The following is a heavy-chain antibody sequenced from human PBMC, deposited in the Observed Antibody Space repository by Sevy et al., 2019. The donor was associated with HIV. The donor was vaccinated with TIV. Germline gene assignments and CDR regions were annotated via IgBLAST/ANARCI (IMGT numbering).Heavy chain of an antibody. CDR3: SRDKYYYVSGSFDY. CDR1: GGIIRSNA. Sequence: ASVKVSCKASGGIIRSNAISWVRQAPGQGLEWMGGTIAVFGTTNYAQKFQGRVTVSADESRRTAYMELSSLRSEDTAVYYCSRDKYYYVSGSFDYWGQGTQVTVSS. V-gene: IGHV1-69*13. D-gene: IGHD3-10*01. CDR2: TIAVFGTT. J-gene: IGHJ4*01.